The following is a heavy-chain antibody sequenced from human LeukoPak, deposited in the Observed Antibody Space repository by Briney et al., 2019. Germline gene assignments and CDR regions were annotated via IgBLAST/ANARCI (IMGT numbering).Heavy chain of an antibody. J-gene: IGHJ4*02. Sequence: GGSLRLSCAASGFTFSSYSMNWVRQAPGKGLEWVSSISSSSSSYIYYADSVKGRFTISRDNAKNSLYLQMNSLRAEDTAVYYCARDRVDTAMGANFDYWGQGTLVTVSS. CDR2: ISSSSSSYI. CDR1: GFTFSSYS. V-gene: IGHV3-21*01. CDR3: ARDRVDTAMGANFDY. D-gene: IGHD5-18*01.